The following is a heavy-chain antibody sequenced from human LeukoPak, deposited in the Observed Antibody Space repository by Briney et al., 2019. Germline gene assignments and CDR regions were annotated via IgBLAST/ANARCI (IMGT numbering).Heavy chain of an antibody. CDR1: GYTFTSYG. J-gene: IGHJ5*02. V-gene: IGHV1-18*01. D-gene: IGHD2-15*01. Sequence: VASVKVSCKASGYTFTSYGISWVRQAPGQGLEWMGWISAYNGNTNYAQKLQGRVTITTDTSTSTAYMELRSLRSDDTAVYYCARDADCSGGSCYSSWFDPWGQGTLVTVSS. CDR2: ISAYNGNT. CDR3: ARDADCSGGSCYSSWFDP.